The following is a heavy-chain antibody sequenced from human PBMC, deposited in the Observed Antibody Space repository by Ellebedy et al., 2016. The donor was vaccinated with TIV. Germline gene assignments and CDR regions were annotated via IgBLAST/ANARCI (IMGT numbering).Heavy chain of an antibody. CDR2: IYHSGST. CDR3: ARAHRSGYHEAFDI. J-gene: IGHJ3*02. Sequence: SETLSLXXAVSGGSISSSNWWSWVRQPPGKGLEWIGEIYHSGSTDYNPSLKSRVTISVDKSKNQFSLKLSSVTAADTAVYYCARAHRSGYHEAFDIWGQGTMVTVSS. CDR1: GGSISSSNW. D-gene: IGHD6-13*01. V-gene: IGHV4-4*02.